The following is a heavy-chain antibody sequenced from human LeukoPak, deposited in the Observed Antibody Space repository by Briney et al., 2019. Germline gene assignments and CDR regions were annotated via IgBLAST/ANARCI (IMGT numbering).Heavy chain of an antibody. D-gene: IGHD1-7*01. V-gene: IGHV3-11*04. CDR3: ARDSAEWNLPPHHRQDDWFDP. CDR2: ISSSGSTI. CDR1: GFTFSDYY. J-gene: IGHJ5*02. Sequence: GGSLRLSCAASGFTFSDYYMSWIRQAPGKGLEWVSYISSSGSTIYYADSVKGRFTISRDNAKNSLCLQMNSLRAEDTAVYYCARDSAEWNLPPHHRQDDWFDPWXXGTLVTVSS.